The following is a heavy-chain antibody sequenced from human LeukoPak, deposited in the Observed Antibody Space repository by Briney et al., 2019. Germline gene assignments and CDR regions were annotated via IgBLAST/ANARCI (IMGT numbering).Heavy chain of an antibody. CDR3: ARGDNSGYDRGYFDY. CDR1: GGTFSSYA. D-gene: IGHD5-12*01. CDR2: IIPILGIA. V-gene: IGHV1-69*04. Sequence: SVKVSCKASGGTFSSYAISWVRQAPGQGLEWMGRIIPILGIANYAQKFQGRVTITADKSTSAAYMELSSLRSEDTAVYYCARGDNSGYDRGYFDYWGQGTLVTVSS. J-gene: IGHJ4*02.